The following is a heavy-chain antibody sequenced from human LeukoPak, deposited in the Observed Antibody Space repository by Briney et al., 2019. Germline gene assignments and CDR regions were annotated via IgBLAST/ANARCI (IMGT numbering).Heavy chain of an antibody. Sequence: ASVQVSCKASGYTFTAYYMHWVRQAPGQGLEWMAWINPNSGTTNYAQKFRGRVTMTRDTSISTAYMKVSRLRSDDTAVYYCARGGYSYGLGYYHGMDVWGQGTTVTVSS. CDR1: GYTFTAYY. CDR2: INPNSGTT. V-gene: IGHV1-2*02. J-gene: IGHJ6*02. D-gene: IGHD5-18*01. CDR3: ARGGYSYGLGYYHGMDV.